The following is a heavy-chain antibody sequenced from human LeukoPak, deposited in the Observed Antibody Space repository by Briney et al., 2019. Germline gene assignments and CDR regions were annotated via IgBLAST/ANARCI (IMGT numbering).Heavy chain of an antibody. J-gene: IGHJ4*02. CDR1: GFSFSIYA. CDR3: ARDPASGGFDS. V-gene: IGHV3-23*01. CDR2: IDAGSTRT. D-gene: IGHD2-15*01. Sequence: GGSLRLSCAASGFSFSIYAMSWVRQAPGKGLEWVSSIDAGSTRTFYADSVQGRFTISRDNSKNTLYLQMNSLRVEDTAVYYCARDPASGGFDSWGQGILVTVSS.